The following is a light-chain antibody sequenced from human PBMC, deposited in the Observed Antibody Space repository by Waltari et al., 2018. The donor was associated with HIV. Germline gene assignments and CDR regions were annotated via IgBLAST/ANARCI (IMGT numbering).Light chain of an antibody. Sequence: DIQLTQSPSTLSASVGGGVTITCRASQSIGYWLAWYQVKPGRGPKLLIYKASSLEGGVPSRFSGSGSGTEFTLTISSLQPDDFATYYCQQSQSFLYTFGQGTKLEIK. J-gene: IGKJ2*01. CDR2: KAS. V-gene: IGKV1-5*03. CDR1: QSIGYW. CDR3: QQSQSFLYT.